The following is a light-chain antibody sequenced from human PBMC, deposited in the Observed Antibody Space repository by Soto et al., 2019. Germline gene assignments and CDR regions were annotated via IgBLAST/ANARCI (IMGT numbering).Light chain of an antibody. Sequence: DIQMTQSPSSLSASVGDRVTITCRASQSISSYLNWYQQKPGKAPKLLIYAASSLQSGVPSRFSGSGSGTDFTLTISSLQPDDFATYYCQPSYSTPFTFGPGTKVHIK. CDR1: QSISSY. V-gene: IGKV1-39*01. CDR2: AAS. J-gene: IGKJ3*01. CDR3: QPSYSTPFT.